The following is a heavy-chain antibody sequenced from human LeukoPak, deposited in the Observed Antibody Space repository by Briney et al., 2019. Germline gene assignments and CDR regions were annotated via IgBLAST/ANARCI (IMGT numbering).Heavy chain of an antibody. J-gene: IGHJ4*02. Sequence: PSETLSLTCTVSGGSISSYYWSWIRQPPGKGLEWIGYIYYSGSTNYNPSLKSRVTISVDTSRNHFSVKLSSVTAADTAVYYCARSQNYYGSGDYWSQGTLVTVSS. V-gene: IGHV4-59*01. CDR2: IYYSGST. D-gene: IGHD3-10*01. CDR1: GGSISSYY. CDR3: ARSQNYYGSGDY.